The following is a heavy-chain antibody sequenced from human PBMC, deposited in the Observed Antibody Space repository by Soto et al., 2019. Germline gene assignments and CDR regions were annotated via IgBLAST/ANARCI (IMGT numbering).Heavy chain of an antibody. Sequence: QVQLQESGPGLVKPSQTLSLTCTVSGGSISSGGYYWSWIRQHPGKGLEWIGYIYYSGSTYYNPSLKSRVTISVDTSKNQFSLKLSSVTAADTAVYYCVRGRSGYSSSHNDYWGQGTLVTVSS. D-gene: IGHD6-13*01. CDR3: VRGRSGYSSSHNDY. CDR2: IYYSGST. V-gene: IGHV4-31*03. CDR1: GGSISSGGYY. J-gene: IGHJ4*02.